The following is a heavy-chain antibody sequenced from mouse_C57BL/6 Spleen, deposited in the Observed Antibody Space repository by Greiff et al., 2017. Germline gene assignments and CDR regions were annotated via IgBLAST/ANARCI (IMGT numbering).Heavy chain of an antibody. CDR3: AREKDDGYYLDY. J-gene: IGHJ2*01. CDR1: GYTFTDYY. CDR2: IYPGSGNT. D-gene: IGHD2-3*01. V-gene: IGHV1-76*01. Sequence: QVQLQQSGAELVRPGASVKLSCKASGYTFTDYYINWVKQRPGQGLEWIARIYPGSGNTYYNEKFKGKATLTAEKSSSTAYMQLSSLTSEDSAVYFCAREKDDGYYLDYWGQGTTLTVSS.